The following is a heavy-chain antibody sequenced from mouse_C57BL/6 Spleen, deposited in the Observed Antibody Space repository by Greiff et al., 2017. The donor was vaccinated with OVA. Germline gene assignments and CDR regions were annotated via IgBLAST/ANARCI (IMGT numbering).Heavy chain of an antibody. CDR2: INPNNGGT. CDR3: AKIYDGYYEFAY. V-gene: IGHV1-26*01. Sequence: VHVKQSGPELVKPGASVKISCKASGYTFTDYYMNWVKQSHGKSLEWIGDINPNNGGTSYNQKFKGKATLTVDKSSSTAYMELRSLTSEDSAVYYCAKIYDGYYEFAYWGQGTLVTVSA. D-gene: IGHD2-3*01. J-gene: IGHJ3*01. CDR1: GYTFTDYY.